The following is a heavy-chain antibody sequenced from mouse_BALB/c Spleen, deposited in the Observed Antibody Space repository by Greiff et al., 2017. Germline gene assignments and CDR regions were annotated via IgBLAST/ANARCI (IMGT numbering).Heavy chain of an antibody. J-gene: IGHJ2*01. D-gene: IGHD2-3*01. V-gene: IGHV5-6-2*01. CDR1: GFTFSSYY. CDR2: ISSNGGTT. Sequence: EVMLVESGGDLVKPGGSLKLSCAASGFTFSSYYMSWVRQTPEKRLELVADISSNGGTTYYPDTVKGRFTISRDNAKNTLYLQMSSLKSEDTALCDWAGQEDGFDYWGQGTTLTVSS. CDR3: AGQEDGFDY.